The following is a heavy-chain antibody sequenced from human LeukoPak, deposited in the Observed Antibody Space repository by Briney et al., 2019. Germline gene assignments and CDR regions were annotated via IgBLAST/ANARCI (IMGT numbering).Heavy chain of an antibody. CDR2: INHSGST. J-gene: IGHJ4*02. CDR3: ASGSSHEMNFDY. Sequence: PSETLSLTCAVYGGSFSGYYWSWIRQPPGKGLEWIGEINHSGSTNYNPPLKSRVTISVDTSKNQFSLKLSSVTAADTAVYYCASGSSHEMNFDYWGQGTLVTVSS. D-gene: IGHD6-13*01. V-gene: IGHV4-34*01. CDR1: GGSFSGYY.